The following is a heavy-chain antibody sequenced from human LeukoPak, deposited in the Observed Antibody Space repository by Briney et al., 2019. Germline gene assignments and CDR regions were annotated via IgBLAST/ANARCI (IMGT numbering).Heavy chain of an antibody. Sequence: SETLSLTCTVSGGSISSYYWSRIRQPPGKGLEWIGYIYYSGSTNYNPSLKSRVTISVDTSKNQFSLKLSSVTAADTAVYYCARDAATLVYWGQGTLVTVSS. J-gene: IGHJ4*02. CDR1: GGSISSYY. D-gene: IGHD6-13*01. CDR2: IYYSGST. CDR3: ARDAATLVY. V-gene: IGHV4-59*01.